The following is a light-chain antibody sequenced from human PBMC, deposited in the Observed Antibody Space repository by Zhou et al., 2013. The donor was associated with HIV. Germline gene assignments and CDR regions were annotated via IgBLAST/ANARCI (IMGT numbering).Light chain of an antibody. CDR1: QSVSSSY. Sequence: EIVLTQSPGTLSLSPGDRATLSCRASQSVSSSYLAWYKQSPGQAPRLLIFGASSRATGVPDRFSGSGSGTDFTLTISRLEPEDFAVYYCQQYGSSPWTFGQGTKVEI. V-gene: IGKV3-20*01. J-gene: IGKJ1*01. CDR3: QQYGSSPWT. CDR2: GAS.